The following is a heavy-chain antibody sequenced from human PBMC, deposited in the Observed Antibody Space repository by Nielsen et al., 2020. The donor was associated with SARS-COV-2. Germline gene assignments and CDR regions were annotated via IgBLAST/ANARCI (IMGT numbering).Heavy chain of an antibody. CDR1: GFTISYNY. D-gene: IGHD3-3*01. V-gene: IGHV3-53*01. CDR3: ARGGFAVVFPTYDY. CDR2: CYSSNNT. Sequence: GESLKISCAASGFTISYNYMHWVRQAPGKGLEWVSVCYSSNNTNYADSVKGRFTVSRDNSRNTLYLQMNSLRAEDTAVYYCARGGFAVVFPTYDYWGQGTLVTVSS. J-gene: IGHJ4*02.